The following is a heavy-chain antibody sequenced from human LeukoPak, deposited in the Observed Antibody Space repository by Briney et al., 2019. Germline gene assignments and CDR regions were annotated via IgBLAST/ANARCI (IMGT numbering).Heavy chain of an antibody. CDR2: INPNSGGT. CDR3: AREYSSLVNWFDP. V-gene: IGHV1-2*02. J-gene: IGHJ5*02. D-gene: IGHD6-6*01. Sequence: ASVKVSCKTSGYTFIGDYMHWVRQAPGQGLEWMGWINPNSGGTNYAQKFQGRVTMTRDTSISTAYMELSRLRSDDTAVYYCAREYSSLVNWFDPWGQGTLVTVSS. CDR1: GYTFIGDY.